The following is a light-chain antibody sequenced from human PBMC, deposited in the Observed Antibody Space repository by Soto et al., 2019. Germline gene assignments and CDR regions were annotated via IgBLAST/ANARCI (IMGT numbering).Light chain of an antibody. CDR3: QHYNNWPWT. Sequence: EIVLTQSPATLSLSPGERATLSCGASQSVSSSYLAWYQQKPGQAPRLLIYDTSTRATGVPARFSGSRSGPEFTLTINSLQSEDFAIYYCQHYNNWPWTFGQGTKVDIK. CDR2: DTS. V-gene: IGKV3D-15*01. CDR1: QSVSSSY. J-gene: IGKJ1*01.